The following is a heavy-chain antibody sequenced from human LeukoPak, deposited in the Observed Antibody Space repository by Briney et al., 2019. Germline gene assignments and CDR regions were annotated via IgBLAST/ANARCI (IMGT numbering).Heavy chain of an antibody. CDR3: GRERPSGAVALEY. V-gene: IGHV3-53*01. CDR2: IYSGGST. CDR1: GFTVSSNY. D-gene: IGHD6-19*01. J-gene: IGHJ4*02. Sequence: GGSLRLSCAASGFTVSSNYMSWVRQAPGKGLEWVSVIYSGGSTYYADSVKGRFTISRDNAKNSLYLQMNSLRAEDTAVYYCGRERPSGAVALEYWGQGTLVTVSS.